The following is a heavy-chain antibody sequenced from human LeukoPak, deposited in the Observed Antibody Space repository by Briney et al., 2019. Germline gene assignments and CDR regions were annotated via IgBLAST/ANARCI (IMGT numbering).Heavy chain of an antibody. V-gene: IGHV1-8*03. CDR1: VYTFTNYD. CDR2: MNPNRGKT. CDR3: ARGGGYSYGGMDV. D-gene: IGHD5-18*01. J-gene: IGHJ6*03. Sequence: ASVTVSHTPSVYTFTNYDINWVGQATGQGREWVGWMNPNRGKTGYAQKFQGRITITRNTSIGTAYMVLRSLRSEDAAVYDCARGGGYSYGGMDVWGKGTTVTVSS.